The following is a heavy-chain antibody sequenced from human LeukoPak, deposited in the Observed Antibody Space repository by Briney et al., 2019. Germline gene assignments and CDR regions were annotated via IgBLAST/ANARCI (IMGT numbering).Heavy chain of an antibody. J-gene: IGHJ4*02. Sequence: PGGSLRLSCAASGFTFSNYAMHWVRQAPGKGLEWVAVISYDGRNKYYADSVKGRFTISRDNSRNSLYLLLNSLRAEDTAVYYCASTWIQLWLTDYWGQGTLVTVSS. CDR2: ISYDGRNK. CDR1: GFTFSNYA. CDR3: ASTWIQLWLTDY. D-gene: IGHD5-18*01. V-gene: IGHV3-30*04.